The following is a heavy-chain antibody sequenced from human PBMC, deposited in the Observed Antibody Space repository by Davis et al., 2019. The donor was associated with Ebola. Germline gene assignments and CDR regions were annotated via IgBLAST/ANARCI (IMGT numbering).Heavy chain of an antibody. Sequence: AASVKVSCKASGYTFTGYYMHWVRQAPGQGLEWMGWINPNSGGTNYAQKFQGWVTMTRDTSISTAYMELSRLRSDDTAVYYCARGGYCSGGSCYIDWFNPWGQGTLFTVSS. CDR2: INPNSGGT. CDR3: ARGGYCSGGSCYIDWFNP. J-gene: IGHJ5*02. D-gene: IGHD2-15*01. V-gene: IGHV1-2*04. CDR1: GYTFTGYY.